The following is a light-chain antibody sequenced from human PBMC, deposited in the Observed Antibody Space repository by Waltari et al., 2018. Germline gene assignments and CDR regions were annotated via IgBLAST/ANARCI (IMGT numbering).Light chain of an antibody. V-gene: IGLV2-23*02. J-gene: IGLJ2*01. CDR3: CSYAGSNTFVL. CDR1: SSDVGFYNL. Sequence: QSALTQPASVSGSPGQSLTISCTGTSSDVGFYNLVSWYQQHPGKPPKLIIFEVNKRPSGSSNRVSASKSGNTASLTVSALQAEDEADYYCCSYAGSNTFVLFGGGTTLTVL. CDR2: EVN.